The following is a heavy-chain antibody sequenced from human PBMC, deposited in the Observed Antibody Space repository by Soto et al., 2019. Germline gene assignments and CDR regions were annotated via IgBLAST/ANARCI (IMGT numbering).Heavy chain of an antibody. CDR2: IYYSGST. D-gene: IGHD3-16*01. J-gene: IGHJ4*02. CDR3: ARRWGTTFDY. CDR1: GGYISSYY. V-gene: IGHV4-59*08. Sequence: QVQLQESGPGLVKPSETLSLTCTVSGGYISSYYSSWIRQPPGKGLEWIGYIYYSGSTNYNPSLKSRVTISVDTSKNQFSLKLSSVTAADTAVYYCARRWGTTFDYWGQGTLVTVSS.